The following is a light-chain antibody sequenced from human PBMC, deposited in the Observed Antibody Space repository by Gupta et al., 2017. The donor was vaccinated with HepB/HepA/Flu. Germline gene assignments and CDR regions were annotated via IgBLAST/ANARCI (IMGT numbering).Light chain of an antibody. Sequence: EIVLTHSPGSLSLSPGERATLSCRASQSVSSSYLAWYQQKPGQAPRLLIYGASIRATGIPDRFSGSGSGTDFTLTISRLEPEDFAVYYCQQYGSSWWTFGQGTKVEIK. CDR2: GAS. CDR3: QQYGSSWWT. V-gene: IGKV3-20*01. J-gene: IGKJ1*01. CDR1: QSVSSSY.